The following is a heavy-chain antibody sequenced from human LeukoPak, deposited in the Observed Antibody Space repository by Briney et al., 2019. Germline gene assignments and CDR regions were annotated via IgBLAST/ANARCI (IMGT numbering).Heavy chain of an antibody. CDR3: AREGDQSGSYHDY. Sequence: GGFLRLSCAASGFTFSNYWMHWVRQAPGKGLAWVSRINTDGSSTNYADSVKGRFTISRDNSKNTLYLQMNSLRDEDTAVYYCAREGDQSGSYHDYWGQGTLVTVSS. V-gene: IGHV3-74*01. D-gene: IGHD1-26*01. CDR1: GFTFSNYW. CDR2: INTDGSST. J-gene: IGHJ4*02.